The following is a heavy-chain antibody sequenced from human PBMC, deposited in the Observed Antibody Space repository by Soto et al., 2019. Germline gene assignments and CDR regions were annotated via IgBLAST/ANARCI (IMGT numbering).Heavy chain of an antibody. CDR2: IYYSGST. CDR1: GGSISSGGYY. D-gene: IGHD6-13*01. J-gene: IGHJ4*02. Sequence: SETLSLTCTVSGGSISSGGYYWSWIRQHPGKGLEWIGYIYYSGSTYYNPSLKSRVTISVDTSKNQFSLKLSSVTAADTAVYYCARRYSSSWEDVYFDYWGQGTLVTVSS. V-gene: IGHV4-31*03. CDR3: ARRYSSSWEDVYFDY.